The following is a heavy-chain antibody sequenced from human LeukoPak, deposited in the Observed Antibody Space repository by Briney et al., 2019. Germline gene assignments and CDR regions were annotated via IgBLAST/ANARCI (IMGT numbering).Heavy chain of an antibody. D-gene: IGHD6-19*01. Sequence: ASVKVSCKASGYTFTSYGISWVRQAPGQGLEWMGWISAYNGNTNYAQKLQGRVTMTTDTSTSTAYMELRSLRSDDTAAYYCARDGGVAVASTFDYWGQGTLVTVSS. CDR2: ISAYNGNT. J-gene: IGHJ4*02. V-gene: IGHV1-18*01. CDR3: ARDGGVAVASTFDY. CDR1: GYTFTSYG.